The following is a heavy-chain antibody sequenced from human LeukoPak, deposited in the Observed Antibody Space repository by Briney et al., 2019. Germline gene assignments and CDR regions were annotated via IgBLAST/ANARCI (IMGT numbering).Heavy chain of an antibody. V-gene: IGHV4-39*07. J-gene: IGHJ4*02. D-gene: IGHD3-22*01. Sequence: SETLSLTCTVSGGSISSSSYYWGWIRQPPGKGLEWIGSIYYSGSTYYNPSLKSRVTISVDTSKNQFSLKLSSVTAADTAVYYCASGRFNYYDSSGYYDYWGQGTLVTVSS. CDR1: GGSISSSSYY. CDR3: ASGRFNYYDSSGYYDY. CDR2: IYYSGST.